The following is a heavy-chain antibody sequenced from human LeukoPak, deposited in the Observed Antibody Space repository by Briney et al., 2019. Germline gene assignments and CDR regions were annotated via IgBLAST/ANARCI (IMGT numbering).Heavy chain of an antibody. V-gene: IGHV1-2*06. CDR1: GYTFTGYY. J-gene: IGHJ4*02. CDR2: INPNGGGT. CDR3: ARAEAADYYDSSGYGGAYFDY. D-gene: IGHD3-22*01. Sequence: ASVKVSCKASGYTFTGYYMHWVRQAPGQGLEWMGRINPNGGGTNYAQKFQGSVTMTRDTSISTAYMELSRLRSDDTAVYYCARAEAADYYDSSGYGGAYFDYWGQGTLVTVSS.